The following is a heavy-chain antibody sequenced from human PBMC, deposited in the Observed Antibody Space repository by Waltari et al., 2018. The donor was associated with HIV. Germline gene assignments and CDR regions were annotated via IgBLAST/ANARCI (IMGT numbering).Heavy chain of an antibody. Sequence: QLQLQESGPGLEKPSQPLSLTCTVSCGSISTTTDYWAWIRQPAGKGLEWSGSVYHSGGTNYNPTLKSRVTITIDTSKNHFSLKLNSVTATDTAVYDLARLSMSDAFDIWGQGTLVTVSS. CDR3: ARLSMSDAFDI. V-gene: IGHV4-39*02. CDR1: CGSISTTTDY. CDR2: VYHSGGT. J-gene: IGHJ3*02.